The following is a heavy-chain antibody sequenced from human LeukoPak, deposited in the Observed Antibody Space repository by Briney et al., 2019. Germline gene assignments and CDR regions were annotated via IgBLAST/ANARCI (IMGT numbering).Heavy chain of an antibody. V-gene: IGHV1-69*04. D-gene: IGHD5-12*01. Sequence: SVTVSFKASGGTFSSYAISWVRQAPGQGLEWMGRIIPILGIANYAQKFQGRVTITADKSTSTAYMELSSLRSEDTAVYYCARGGYADDYGMDVWGQGTTVTVSS. J-gene: IGHJ6*02. CDR1: GGTFSSYA. CDR2: IIPILGIA. CDR3: ARGGYADDYGMDV.